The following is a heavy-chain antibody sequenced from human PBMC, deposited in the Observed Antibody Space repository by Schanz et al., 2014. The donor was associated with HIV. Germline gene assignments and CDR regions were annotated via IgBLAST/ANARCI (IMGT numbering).Heavy chain of an antibody. CDR3: ANEEVPNDY. J-gene: IGHJ4*02. V-gene: IGHV3-30*18. CDR1: GFTFSTYG. Sequence: QVQLVESGGGVVQPGRSLRLSCAASGFTFSTYGMHWVRQGPGKGLEWVAFISYDGSKYYADSVKGRFTISRDNSKNTLYLQMNSLRVEDTAVYYCANEEVPNDYWGQGTLVTVSS. CDR2: ISYDGSK.